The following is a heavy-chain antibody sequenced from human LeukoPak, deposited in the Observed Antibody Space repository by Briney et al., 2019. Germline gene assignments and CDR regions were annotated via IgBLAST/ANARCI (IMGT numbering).Heavy chain of an antibody. CDR2: IQQNGSEK. CDR3: TYGSGSYLAF. Sequence: GGSLRLSCAASGFTFSAYWMNWVRQAPGRGLELVANIQQNGSEKYYVDSVKGRFTISRGNAKNSLYLQMNSLRAEDTAVYYCTYGSGSYLAFWGQGTLVTVSS. J-gene: IGHJ4*02. D-gene: IGHD3-10*01. CDR1: GFTFSAYW. V-gene: IGHV3-7*01.